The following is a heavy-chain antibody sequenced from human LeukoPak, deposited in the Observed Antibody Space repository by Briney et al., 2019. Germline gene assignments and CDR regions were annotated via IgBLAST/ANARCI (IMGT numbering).Heavy chain of an antibody. Sequence: GGSLRLSCAASGFTFSSYAMSWVRQAPGKGLEWVSAISGSGGSTYYADSVKGRFTISRDNSKNTLYLQMNSLRVEDTAVYYCAKDHSGYSSGWPLGYWGQGTLVTVSS. CDR3: AKDHSGYSSGWPLGY. CDR2: ISGSGGST. J-gene: IGHJ4*02. D-gene: IGHD6-19*01. V-gene: IGHV3-23*01. CDR1: GFTFSSYA.